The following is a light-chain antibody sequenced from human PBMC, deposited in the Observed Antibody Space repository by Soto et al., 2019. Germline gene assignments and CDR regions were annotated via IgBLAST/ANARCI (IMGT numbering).Light chain of an antibody. CDR1: QSVRNNY. CDR2: GAS. Sequence: IVLTQSPGTLSLSPGERATLSRRASQSVRNNYLAWYQQKNGQAPRLLIYGASNRATGIPDRFSGSGSGTDFTLTISRLEPEDFAMYYCQQYNDWPRTFGQGTKVDIK. V-gene: IGKV3-20*01. CDR3: QQYNDWPRT. J-gene: IGKJ1*01.